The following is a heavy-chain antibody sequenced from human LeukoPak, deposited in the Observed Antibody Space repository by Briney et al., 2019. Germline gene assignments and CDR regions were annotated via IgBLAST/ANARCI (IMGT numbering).Heavy chain of an antibody. Sequence: PSETLSLTCTGSGGSISSYYWSWIRQPPGKGLEWIGYIYYSGSTNYNPSLKSRVTISVDTSKNQFSLKLSSVTAADTAVYYCARGGMATIRYWGQGTLVTVSS. CDR3: ARGGMATIRY. D-gene: IGHD5-24*01. V-gene: IGHV4-59*01. J-gene: IGHJ4*02. CDR2: IYYSGST. CDR1: GGSISSYY.